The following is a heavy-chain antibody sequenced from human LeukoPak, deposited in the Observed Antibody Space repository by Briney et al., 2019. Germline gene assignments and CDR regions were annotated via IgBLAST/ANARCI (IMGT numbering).Heavy chain of an antibody. CDR2: ISWNSGSI. V-gene: IGHV3-9*01. Sequence: PGGSLRLSCAASGFTFDDYAMHWVRQAPGKGLEWVSGISWNSGSIGYADSVKGRFTISRDNSKKTLYLQMNSLRSEDTAVYYCARDGAARYYFDYWGQGTLVTVSS. D-gene: IGHD6-6*01. CDR1: GFTFDDYA. J-gene: IGHJ4*02. CDR3: ARDGAARYYFDY.